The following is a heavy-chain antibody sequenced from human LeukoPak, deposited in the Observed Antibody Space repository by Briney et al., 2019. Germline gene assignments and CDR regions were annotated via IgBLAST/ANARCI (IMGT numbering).Heavy chain of an antibody. CDR3: ARHEGDGYNYHYYYGMDV. CDR2: INHSGST. CDR1: GGSFSGYY. Sequence: SETLSLTCAVYGGSFSGYYWSWIRQPPGKGLEWIGEINHSGSTNYNPSLKSRVTISVDTSKNQFSLKLSSVTAADTAVYYCARHEGDGYNYHYYYGMDVWGQGTTVTVSS. J-gene: IGHJ6*02. D-gene: IGHD5-24*01. V-gene: IGHV4-34*01.